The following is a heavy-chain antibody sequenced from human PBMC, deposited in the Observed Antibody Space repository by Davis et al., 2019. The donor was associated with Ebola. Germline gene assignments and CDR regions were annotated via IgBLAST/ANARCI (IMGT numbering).Heavy chain of an antibody. Sequence: SVKVSCKASGGTFSSYAISWVRPAPGQGLDWMGGIIPVFGIPKYAQKFQGRVTITADESTSTAYMELSSLRSEDTAVYYGARDRYSDGSGYFFEQSHWGQGTLVTVSS. V-gene: IGHV1-69*13. CDR1: GGTFSSYA. D-gene: IGHD3-22*01. J-gene: IGHJ4*02. CDR2: IIPVFGIP. CDR3: ARDRYSDGSGYFFEQSH.